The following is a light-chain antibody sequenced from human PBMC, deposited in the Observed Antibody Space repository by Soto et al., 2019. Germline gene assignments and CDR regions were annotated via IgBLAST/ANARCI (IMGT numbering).Light chain of an antibody. CDR2: DAS. CDR1: QGISSA. V-gene: IGKV1-13*02. Sequence: AIQLTQSPPSLSASVGDRVTITCRASQGISSALAWYQQKPGKAPKLLIYDASSLESGVPSRFSCSGSGTDFTLTISSLQPEDFATYYCQQFNSYPLFGPGTKVDIK. J-gene: IGKJ3*01. CDR3: QQFNSYPL.